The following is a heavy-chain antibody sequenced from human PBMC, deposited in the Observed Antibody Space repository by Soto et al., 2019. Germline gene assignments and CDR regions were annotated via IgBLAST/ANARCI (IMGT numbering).Heavy chain of an antibody. V-gene: IGHV3-30*18. CDR1: GFTFSSYG. J-gene: IGHJ6*02. CDR3: AKDQGGLRFNRVYYYYGMDV. Sequence: PGGSLRLSCAASGFTFSSYGMHWVRQAPGKGLEWVAVISYDGSNKYYADSVKGRFTISRDNSKNTLYLQMNSLRAEDTAVYYCAKDQGGLRFNRVYYYYGMDVWGQGTTVTVSS. CDR2: ISYDGSNK. D-gene: IGHD5-12*01.